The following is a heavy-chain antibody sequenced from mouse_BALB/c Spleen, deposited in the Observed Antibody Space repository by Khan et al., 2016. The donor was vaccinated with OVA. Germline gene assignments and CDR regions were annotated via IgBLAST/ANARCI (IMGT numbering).Heavy chain of an antibody. CDR1: GYTFSSYG. V-gene: IGHV1-7*01. J-gene: IGHJ2*01. Sequence: QMQLKESGAEQAKPGASVKMSCKTSGYTFSSYGMHWVKQGPGQGLEWIGYINPTSGYTKYNEKFKDKATLSVEKSSSTAYLQLTSLKYEDSAVYPCSSDRIDYWGQGTTLTVSS. CDR2: INPTSGYT. CDR3: SSDRIDY.